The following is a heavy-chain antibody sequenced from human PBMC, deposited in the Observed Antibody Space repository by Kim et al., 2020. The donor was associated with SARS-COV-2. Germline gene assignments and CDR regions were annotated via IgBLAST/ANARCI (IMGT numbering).Heavy chain of an antibody. V-gene: IGHV4-4*02. J-gene: IGHJ4*02. Sequence: SNPSHTSRVHISGDKTKNQFSLKLSSLTAADTAVYYCARVGAYGDYTFDYWGQGTLVTVSS. D-gene: IGHD4-17*01. CDR3: ARVGAYGDYTFDY.